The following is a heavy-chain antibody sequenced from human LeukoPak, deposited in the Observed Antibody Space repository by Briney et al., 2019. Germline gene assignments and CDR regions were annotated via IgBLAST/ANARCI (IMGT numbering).Heavy chain of an antibody. Sequence: SETLSLTCLVAGGSISRYYWTWIRQPPGERLEWIGGIHYSGNTAYNPSLESRVTMSVDTSKNHVSLRMTSVTAADTATYYCARWGYFDNSGYFVAEYWGQGALVTVSS. CDR2: IHYSGNT. D-gene: IGHD3-22*01. CDR1: GGSISRYY. V-gene: IGHV4-59*01. J-gene: IGHJ4*02. CDR3: ARWGYFDNSGYFVAEY.